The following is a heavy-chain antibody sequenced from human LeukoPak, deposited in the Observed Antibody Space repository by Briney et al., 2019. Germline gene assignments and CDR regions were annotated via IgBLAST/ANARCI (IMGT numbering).Heavy chain of an antibody. CDR2: ISGSGGST. CDR3: AKDHPIRLLWAAAGTGYYFDY. J-gene: IGHJ4*02. D-gene: IGHD6-13*01. CDR1: GFTSSSYA. V-gene: IGHV3-23*01. Sequence: AGGSLRLSCAASGFTSSSYAMSWVRQAPGKGLEWVSAISGSGGSTYYADSVKGRFTIYRDNSKNTLYLQMNSLRAEDTAVYYCAKDHPIRLLWAAAGTGYYFDYWGQGTLVTVSS.